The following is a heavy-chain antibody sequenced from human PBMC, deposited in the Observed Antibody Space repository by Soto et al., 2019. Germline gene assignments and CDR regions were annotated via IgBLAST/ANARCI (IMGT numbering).Heavy chain of an antibody. CDR3: ARAHYYYDSSGYFHY. Sequence: SVKVSCKASGGTFSSYAISWVRQAPGQGLEWMGGIIPIFGTGNYAQKFQGRVTITADESTSTAYMELSSLRSEDTAVYYCARAHYYYDSSGYFHYWGQGSLVTVSS. D-gene: IGHD3-22*01. J-gene: IGHJ4*02. V-gene: IGHV1-69*13. CDR1: GGTFSSYA. CDR2: IIPIFGTG.